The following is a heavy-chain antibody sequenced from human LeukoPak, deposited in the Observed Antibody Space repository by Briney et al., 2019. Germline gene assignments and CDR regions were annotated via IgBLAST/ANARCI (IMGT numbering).Heavy chain of an antibody. CDR2: IYYSGST. CDR1: GGSISSYY. J-gene: IGHJ4*02. CDR3: ARLGYSYGSYYFDY. V-gene: IGHV4-59*01. Sequence: SETLSLTCTVSGGSISSYYWSWIRQPPGKGLEWIGYIYYSGSTNYNPSLKSRVTISVDTSKNQFSLKLSSVTAADTAVYYCARLGYSYGSYYFDYWGQGTLVTVSS. D-gene: IGHD5-18*01.